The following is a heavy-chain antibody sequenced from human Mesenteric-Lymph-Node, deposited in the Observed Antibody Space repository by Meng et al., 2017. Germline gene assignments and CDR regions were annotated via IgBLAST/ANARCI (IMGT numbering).Heavy chain of an antibody. Sequence: QESVPVLSNPSQTCTLSCTVSGYSISSSEYSWTWIRQPPGKGLEWIGYMDYRGSTFYNPSLKSRVTISVDTSKNQFSLKLSSVTAADTAVYFCARGELLWDYWGQGTLVTVSS. CDR2: MDYRGST. CDR3: ARGELLWDY. D-gene: IGHD2-2*01. V-gene: IGHV4-30-4*01. J-gene: IGHJ4*02. CDR1: GYSISSSEYS.